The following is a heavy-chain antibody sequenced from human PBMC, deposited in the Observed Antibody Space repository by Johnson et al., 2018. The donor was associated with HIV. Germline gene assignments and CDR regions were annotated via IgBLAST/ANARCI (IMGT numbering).Heavy chain of an antibody. CDR2: IKQDGSET. D-gene: IGHD2-15*01. Sequence: EVQLMESGGGLVQPGGSLRLSCIASGFTFRSYWMSWVRQAPGKGLEWVANIKQDGSETYYVDSVEGRFTISRDNAKNSLYLQMNSLRAEDSAVYYCARVHCSGGNGYFWALGWAFDIWGQGTMVTVSS. V-gene: IGHV3-7*05. J-gene: IGHJ3*02. CDR1: GFTFRSYW. CDR3: ARVHCSGGNGYFWALGWAFDI.